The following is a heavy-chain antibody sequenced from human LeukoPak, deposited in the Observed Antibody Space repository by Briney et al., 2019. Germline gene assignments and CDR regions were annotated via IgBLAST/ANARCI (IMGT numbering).Heavy chain of an antibody. V-gene: IGHV3-21*01. Sequence: PGGSLRLSCAASGFTFSSYAMSWVRQAPGKGLEWVSSISSSSSYIYYAYSVKGRFTISRDNAKNSLYLQMNSLRAEDTAVYYCARSVRNSSSWIPGYYYYYMDVWGKGTTVTVSS. J-gene: IGHJ6*03. CDR2: ISSSSSYI. CDR1: GFTFSSYA. D-gene: IGHD6-13*01. CDR3: ARSVRNSSSWIPGYYYYYMDV.